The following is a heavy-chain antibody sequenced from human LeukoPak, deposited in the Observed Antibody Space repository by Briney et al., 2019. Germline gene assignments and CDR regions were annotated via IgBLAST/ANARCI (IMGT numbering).Heavy chain of an antibody. CDR2: IYYSGST. CDR1: GGSISSSSYY. D-gene: IGHD1-26*01. V-gene: IGHV4-39*07. Sequence: PSETLSLTCTVSGGSISSSSYYWGWIRQPPGKGLEWIGSIYYSGSTYYNPSLKSRVTISVDTSKNQFSLRLSSVTAADTAVYFCARGGDFGSYPYWGQGTLVTVSS. CDR3: ARGGDFGSYPY. J-gene: IGHJ4*02.